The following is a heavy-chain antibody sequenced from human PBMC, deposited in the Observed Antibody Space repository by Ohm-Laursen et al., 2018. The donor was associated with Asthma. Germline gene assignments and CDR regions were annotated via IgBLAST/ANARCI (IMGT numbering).Heavy chain of an antibody. CDR3: ARIGPEWELPGREYSLHH. V-gene: IGHV3-23*01. J-gene: IGHJ1*01. Sequence: GSLRLSCAASGFNFGSYAMTWVRQAPGKGLEWVSGISSSGGSTHYADNVKGRFTISRDNSKNTLYLQMNSLRAEDTALYYCARIGPEWELPGREYSLHHWGEGTLVTVSS. D-gene: IGHD1-26*01. CDR1: GFNFGSYA. CDR2: ISSSGGST.